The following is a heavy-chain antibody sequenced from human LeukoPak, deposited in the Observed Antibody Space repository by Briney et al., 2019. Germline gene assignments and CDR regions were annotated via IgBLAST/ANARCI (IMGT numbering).Heavy chain of an antibody. CDR1: GYTFTTYG. Sequence: GASVKVSCKASGYTFTTYGISWVRQAPGQGLEWMGIINPLGGSTTYAHKFQDRVTMTRDTPTSTVYMELSSLRPEDTAVYYCARVHDFWSGLFDYWGQGTLVTVSS. CDR2: INPLGGST. D-gene: IGHD3-3*01. J-gene: IGHJ4*02. V-gene: IGHV1-46*01. CDR3: ARVHDFWSGLFDY.